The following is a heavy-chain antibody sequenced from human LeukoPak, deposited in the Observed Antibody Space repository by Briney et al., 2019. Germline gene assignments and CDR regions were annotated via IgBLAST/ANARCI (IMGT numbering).Heavy chain of an antibody. CDR3: VREAGYCASVCLKSNWFNP. J-gene: IGHJ5*02. V-gene: IGHV3-23*01. D-gene: IGHD2-21*02. CDR1: GFPFSNHA. Sequence: PGGSLRLSCAASGFPFSNHAMSWVRQPPEKGLEWVSAISNGNTYYADSVRGRFTISRDDSKNMVYLQMNSLRDEDTALYYCVREAGYCASVCLKSNWFNPWGQGTLVTVSS. CDR2: ISNGNT.